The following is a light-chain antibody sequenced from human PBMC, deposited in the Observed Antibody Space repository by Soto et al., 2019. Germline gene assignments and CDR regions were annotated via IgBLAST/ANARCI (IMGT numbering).Light chain of an antibody. Sequence: EIVFTQSPTTLSLSPGERAKISCRAIQSVTTYLAWYQQKPGQAPRLLIYDASDRATGIPARFSGSGSGTDFTLTISSLEPEDFAVYYCQQRSNWPPSITFGQGTRLEIK. CDR2: DAS. J-gene: IGKJ5*01. CDR3: QQRSNWPPSIT. V-gene: IGKV3-11*01. CDR1: QSVTTY.